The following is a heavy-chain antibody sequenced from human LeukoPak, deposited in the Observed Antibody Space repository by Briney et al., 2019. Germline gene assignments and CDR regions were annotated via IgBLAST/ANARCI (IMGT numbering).Heavy chain of an antibody. CDR2: TNPNSGNT. V-gene: IGHV1-8*01. D-gene: IGHD2-2*02. CDR1: GYTFTSYD. CDR3: ARGGVVPAAIADYYGMDV. J-gene: IGHJ6*02. Sequence: PGASVKVSCKASGYTFTSYDINWVRQATGQGLEWMGWTNPNSGNTGYAQKFQGRVTMTRNTSISTAYMELSSLRSEDTAVYYCARGGVVPAAIADYYGMDVWGQGTTVTVSS.